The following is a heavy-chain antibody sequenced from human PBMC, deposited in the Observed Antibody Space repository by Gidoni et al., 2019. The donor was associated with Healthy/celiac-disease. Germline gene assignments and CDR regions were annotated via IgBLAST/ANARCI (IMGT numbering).Heavy chain of an antibody. Sequence: QVQLQESGPGLVKPSQTLSLTCTVSGGSISSGSYYWSWIRQPAGKGLEWIGRIYTSGSTNYNPSLKSRVTISVDTSKNQFSLKLSSVTAADTAVYYCARAAAAGREYFQHWGQGTLVTVSS. J-gene: IGHJ1*01. D-gene: IGHD6-13*01. CDR1: GGSISSGSYY. CDR2: IYTSGST. V-gene: IGHV4-61*02. CDR3: ARAAAAGREYFQH.